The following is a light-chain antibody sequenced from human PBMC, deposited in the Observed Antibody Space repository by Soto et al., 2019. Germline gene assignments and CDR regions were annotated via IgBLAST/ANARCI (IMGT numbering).Light chain of an antibody. CDR1: QSIPNNN. Sequence: EIVLTQSPGTLSLSPGESATPSCRASQSIPNNNLAWYQQKPGQAPRLLFYGAFNRASGIPDRFSGSGSGTDFTLTISRVEPVDFAVYSCQQYHSSPWTFGQGTKVEMK. CDR3: QQYHSSPWT. J-gene: IGKJ1*01. CDR2: GAF. V-gene: IGKV3-20*01.